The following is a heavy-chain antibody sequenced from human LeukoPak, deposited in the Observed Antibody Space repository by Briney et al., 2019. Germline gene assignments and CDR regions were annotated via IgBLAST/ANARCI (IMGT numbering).Heavy chain of an antibody. CDR3: ASRYLEWLLDY. V-gene: IGHV4-39*01. D-gene: IGHD3-3*01. Sequence: PSETLSHTSTDPRGPISSNNYYWGCIRQPPGNWLEWVGSIYYSASTYYNPSLKSRVNISVDTSKNQFSLKLSSVTAADTAVYYCASRYLEWLLDYWGQGTLVTVSS. CDR1: RGPISSNNYY. CDR2: IYYSAST. J-gene: IGHJ4*02.